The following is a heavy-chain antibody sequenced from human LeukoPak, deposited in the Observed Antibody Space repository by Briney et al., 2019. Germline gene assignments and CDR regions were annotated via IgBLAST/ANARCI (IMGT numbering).Heavy chain of an antibody. CDR1: GYTFTSYG. CDR3: ARADAGYSSGYFDY. D-gene: IGHD6-25*01. V-gene: IGHV1-18*01. CDR2: IRAYNGNK. Sequence: GASVKVSCKASGYTFTSYGISWVRQAPGQGLEWMGWIRAYNGNKNYAQKLQGRVTMTTDTSKSRVYIELRSLNSDDTAVYYGARADAGYSSGYFDYWGQGTLVTVSS. J-gene: IGHJ4*02.